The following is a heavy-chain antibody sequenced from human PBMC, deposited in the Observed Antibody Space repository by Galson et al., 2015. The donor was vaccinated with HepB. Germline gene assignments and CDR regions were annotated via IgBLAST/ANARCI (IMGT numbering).Heavy chain of an antibody. J-gene: IGHJ4*02. CDR1: GFTFSSYA. CDR2: ISGSGGST. CDR3: AKKEGVGTMVRPFDY. Sequence: SLRLSCAASGFTFSSYAMSWVRQAPGKGLEWVSAISGSGGSTYYADSVKGRFTISRDNSKNTLYLQMNSLRAEDTAVYYCAKKEGVGTMVRPFDYWGQGTLVTVSS. D-gene: IGHD3-10*01. V-gene: IGHV3-23*01.